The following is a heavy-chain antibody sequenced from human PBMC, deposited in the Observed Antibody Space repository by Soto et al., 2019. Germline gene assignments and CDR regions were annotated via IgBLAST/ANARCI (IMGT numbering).Heavy chain of an antibody. J-gene: IGHJ4*02. CDR2: IYYSGST. CDR3: AGEYYDSSGYSIDY. V-gene: IGHV4-39*01. Sequence: PSETLSLSCTVSGGSISSSSYYWGWIRQPPGKGLEWIGSIYYSGSTYYNPSLKSRVTISVDTSKNQFSLKLSSVTAADTAVYYCAGEYYDSSGYSIDYLGQGPLVAVSS. CDR1: GGSISSSSYY. D-gene: IGHD3-22*01.